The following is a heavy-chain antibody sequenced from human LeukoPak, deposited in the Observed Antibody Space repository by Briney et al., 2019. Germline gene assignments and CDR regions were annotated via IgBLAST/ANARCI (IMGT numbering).Heavy chain of an antibody. CDR3: ARALWPYCLDY. CDR2: IWYDGSNE. CDR1: GFIFSSYC. Sequence: GGSLRLSCAASGFIFSSYCMHWVRQAPGKGLEWVAIIWYDGSNEYYADSVKGRFTISRANSKNTLYLQMNSLRAEDTAVYYCARALWPYCLDYWGQGTLVTVSS. J-gene: IGHJ4*02. D-gene: IGHD1-26*01. V-gene: IGHV3-33*01.